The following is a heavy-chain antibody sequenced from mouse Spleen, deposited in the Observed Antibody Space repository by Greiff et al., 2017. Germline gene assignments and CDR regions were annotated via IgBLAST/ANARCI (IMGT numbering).Heavy chain of an antibody. V-gene: IGHV3-6*01. CDR3: ARGYYDYDGAWFAY. CDR1: GYSITSGYY. Sequence: DVKLQESGPGLVKPSQSLSLTCSVTGYSITSGYYWNWIRQFPGNKLEWMGYISYDGSNNYNPSLKNRISITRDTSKNQFFLKLNSVTTEDTATYYCARGYYDYDGAWFAYWGQGTLVTVSA. J-gene: IGHJ3*01. CDR2: ISYDGSN. D-gene: IGHD2-4*01.